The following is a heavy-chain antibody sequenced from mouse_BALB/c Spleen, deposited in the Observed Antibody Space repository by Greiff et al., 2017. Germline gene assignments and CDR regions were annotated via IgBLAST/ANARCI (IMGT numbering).Heavy chain of an antibody. Sequence: VQLQQSGAELVRPGASVKLSCKASGYTFTSYWMNWVKQRPGQGLEWIGRIDPYDSDTHYNQKFKDKAILTLDKSSSTAYMQLSSLTSADSAVDYCARGGRLLPYYFDDWGQGTTLTVSS. J-gene: IGHJ2*01. CDR3: ARGGRLLPYYFDD. CDR1: GYTFTSYW. CDR2: IDPYDSDT. V-gene: IGHV1-74*01. D-gene: IGHD1-1*01.